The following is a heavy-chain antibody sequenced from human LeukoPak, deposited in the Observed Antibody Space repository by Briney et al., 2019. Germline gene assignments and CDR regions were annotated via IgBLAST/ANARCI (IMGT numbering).Heavy chain of an antibody. CDR3: ARETSQKGAHYMDV. J-gene: IGHJ6*03. Sequence: SETLSLTCTVSGGSISSYYWSWIRQPPGKGLEWIGYIYYSGSTNYKPSLKSRVTISVDTSKNQFSLKLSSVTAADTAVYYCARETSQKGAHYMDVWGKGTTVTISS. V-gene: IGHV4-59*01. CDR1: GGSISSYY. CDR2: IYYSGST. D-gene: IGHD3-16*01.